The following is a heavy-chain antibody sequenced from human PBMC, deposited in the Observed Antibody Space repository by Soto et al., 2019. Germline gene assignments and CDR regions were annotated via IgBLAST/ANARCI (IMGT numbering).Heavy chain of an antibody. CDR3: AKDGASGSYPPYYYFGMDV. V-gene: IGHV3-23*01. CDR2: ISGSGGNA. D-gene: IGHD1-26*01. J-gene: IGHJ6*02. CDR1: GFTFSSYA. Sequence: GGSLRLSCAASGFTFSSYAMSWVRQAPGKGLEWVSSISGSGGNAYYADSVKGRFSISRDNSKNTLRLQMNSLRADDTAVYYCAKDGASGSYPPYYYFGMDVWGQGTTVTVSS.